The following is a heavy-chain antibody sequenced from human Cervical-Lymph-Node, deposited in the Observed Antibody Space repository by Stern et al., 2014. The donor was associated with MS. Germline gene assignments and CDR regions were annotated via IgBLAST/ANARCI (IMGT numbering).Heavy chain of an antibody. CDR1: GFPFSSYG. J-gene: IGHJ3*02. D-gene: IGHD3-22*01. V-gene: IGHV3-30*03. CDR3: EALYYDSSGYYYEDAFDI. Sequence: VQLVESGGGVVQPGRSLRLSCAASGFPFSSYGMHWVRQAPGKGLEWVAVISYDGSNKYYADSVKGRFTISRDNSKNTLYLQMNSLRAEDTAVYYCEALYYDSSGYYYEDAFDIWGQGTMVTVSS. CDR2: ISYDGSNK.